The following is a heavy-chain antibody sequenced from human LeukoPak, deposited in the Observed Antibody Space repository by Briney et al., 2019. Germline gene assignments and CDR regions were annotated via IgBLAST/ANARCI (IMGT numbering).Heavy chain of an antibody. D-gene: IGHD3-22*01. CDR3: AIVTYYYDISGYLDY. Sequence: ASVKVSCKASGYTFTSYGISWVRQAPRQGLEWMGWISAYNGNTNYAQKLQGRVTMTTDTSTSTAYMELRSLRSDDTAVYYCAIVTYYYDISGYLDYWGQGTLVTVSS. J-gene: IGHJ4*02. CDR1: GYTFTSYG. CDR2: ISAYNGNT. V-gene: IGHV1-18*01.